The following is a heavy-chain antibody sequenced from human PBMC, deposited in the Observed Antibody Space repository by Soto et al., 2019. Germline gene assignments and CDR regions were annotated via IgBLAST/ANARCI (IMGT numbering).Heavy chain of an antibody. V-gene: IGHV1-18*01. D-gene: IGHD3-22*01. J-gene: IGHJ4*02. CDR3: ARGXXXXXXNSANYFLDY. Sequence: QVQLVQSGAEVKKPGASVKVSCKASGYTFITYGVSWVRQAPGQGLDWLGWISTYNGNTRYAERLQGRVTMTTDTTXNTXYMELRXXRSDDTAVYYCARGXXXXXXNSANYFLDYWGQGTLVTVSS. CDR2: ISTYNGNT. CDR1: GYTFITYG.